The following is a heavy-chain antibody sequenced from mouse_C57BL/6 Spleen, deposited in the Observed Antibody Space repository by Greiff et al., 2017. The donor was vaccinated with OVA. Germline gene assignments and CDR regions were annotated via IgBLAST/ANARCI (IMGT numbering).Heavy chain of an antibody. Sequence: QVQLQQSGAELVRPGASVTLSCKASGYTFTDYEMHWVKQTPVHGLEWIGAIDPETGGTAYNQKFKGKAILTADKSSSTAYMELRSLTSEDSAVYYCTRGKIITTVVAPAWFAYWGQGTLVTVSA. CDR1: GYTFTDYE. D-gene: IGHD1-1*01. J-gene: IGHJ3*01. CDR3: TRGKIITTVVAPAWFAY. CDR2: IDPETGGT. V-gene: IGHV1-15*01.